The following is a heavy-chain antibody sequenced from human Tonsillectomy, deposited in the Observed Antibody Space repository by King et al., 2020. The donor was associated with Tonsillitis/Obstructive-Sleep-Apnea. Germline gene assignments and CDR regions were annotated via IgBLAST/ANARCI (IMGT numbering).Heavy chain of an antibody. CDR1: GYSFTSYW. D-gene: IGHD6-13*01. CDR3: ARQGAAGTVADYHYYMDV. Sequence: QLVQSGAEVKKPGESLKISCKGSGYSFTSYWIGWVRQMPGKGLEWMGIIYPGVSDTRDSPPFQGQVTISADKSISTAYLQGSSLKASDTALYYCARQGAAGTVADYHYYMDVWGKGTTVTVSS. J-gene: IGHJ6*03. CDR2: IYPGVSDT. V-gene: IGHV5-51*01.